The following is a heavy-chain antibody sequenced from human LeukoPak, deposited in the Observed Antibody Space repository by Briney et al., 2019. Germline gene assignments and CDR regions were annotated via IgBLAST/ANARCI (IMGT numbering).Heavy chain of an antibody. Sequence: PGGSLRLSCAASGFTFRNHGMHWVRQAPGKGLEWVAVICYDGRDKYYADSLKGRFTVSRDNSENMLFLQMNSLRAEDTAVYYCARAYSSGWFAYYYGMDVWGQGTTVTVSS. CDR2: ICYDGRDK. D-gene: IGHD6-19*01. J-gene: IGHJ6*02. CDR1: GFTFRNHG. CDR3: ARAYSSGWFAYYYGMDV. V-gene: IGHV3-33*01.